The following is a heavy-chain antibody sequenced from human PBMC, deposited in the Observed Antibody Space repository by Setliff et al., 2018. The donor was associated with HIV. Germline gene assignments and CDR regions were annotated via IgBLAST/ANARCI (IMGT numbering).Heavy chain of an antibody. J-gene: IGHJ4*02. Sequence: GGSLRLSCVASGFNLYTTAMTWIRQIPGKGLEWVSSISGPGDIIFFADSLKGRFTISRDNSKNTIYLQMVSLRAEDTAVYFCAKGNYRFENWGQERWSPSPQ. V-gene: IGHV3-23*01. CDR3: AKGNYRFEN. CDR2: ISGPGDII. D-gene: IGHD3-16*02. CDR1: GFNLYTTA.